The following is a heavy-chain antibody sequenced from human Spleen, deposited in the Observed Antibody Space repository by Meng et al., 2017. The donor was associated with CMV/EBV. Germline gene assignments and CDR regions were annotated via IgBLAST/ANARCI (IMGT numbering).Heavy chain of an antibody. V-gene: IGHV3-21*01. D-gene: IGHD2/OR15-2a*01. CDR2: ISSSSSYI. Sequence: ASGFPFRTFAIPWARQSPGKGLEWVSSISSSSSYIYYADSVKGRFTISRDNAKKSLYLQMNSLRAEDTAVYYCARDFSTAELSLDYWGQGTLVTVSP. J-gene: IGHJ4*02. CDR3: ARDFSTAELSLDY. CDR1: GFPFRTFA.